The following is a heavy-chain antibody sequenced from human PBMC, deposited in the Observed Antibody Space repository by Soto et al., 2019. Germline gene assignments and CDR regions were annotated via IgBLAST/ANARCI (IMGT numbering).Heavy chain of an antibody. CDR2: INHSGST. V-gene: IGHV4-34*01. Sequence: SETLSLTCAVYGGSFSGYYWSWIRQPPWKGLEWIGEINHSGSTNYNPSLKSRVTISVDTSKNQFSLKLSSVTAADTAVYYCARASYDFWSGYYKRKDNWFDPWGQGTLVTVSS. CDR3: ARASYDFWSGYYKRKDNWFDP. CDR1: GGSFSGYY. J-gene: IGHJ5*02. D-gene: IGHD3-3*01.